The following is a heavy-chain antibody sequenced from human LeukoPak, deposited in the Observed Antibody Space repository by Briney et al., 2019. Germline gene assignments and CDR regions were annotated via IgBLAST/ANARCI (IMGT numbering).Heavy chain of an antibody. D-gene: IGHD3-3*01. CDR1: GFTFSSYR. Sequence: GGSLRLSCAASGFTFSSYRMHWVRQAPGKGLVRVSRINSDGSSTSYADSVKGRFTISRDNAKNTLYLQMNSLRVEDTAVYFCARVVTIFGVVGHWGQGTLVTVSS. J-gene: IGHJ4*02. V-gene: IGHV3-74*01. CDR3: ARVVTIFGVVGH. CDR2: INSDGSST.